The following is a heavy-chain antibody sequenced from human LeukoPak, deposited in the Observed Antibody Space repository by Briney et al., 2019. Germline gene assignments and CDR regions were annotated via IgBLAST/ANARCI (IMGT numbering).Heavy chain of an antibody. CDR1: GGSISSSDW. CDR2: MNHSGTT. D-gene: IGHD3-16*01. Sequence: SETLSLTCSVSGGSISSSDWWSWVRQPPGKGLEWIGEMNHSGTTNYNPSLKSRVAISIDKSRNQFSLKLFSVTAADTAVYYCARSYAAYDHTLDIWGQGTVVTVSS. CDR3: ARSYAAYDHTLDI. V-gene: IGHV4-4*02. J-gene: IGHJ3*02.